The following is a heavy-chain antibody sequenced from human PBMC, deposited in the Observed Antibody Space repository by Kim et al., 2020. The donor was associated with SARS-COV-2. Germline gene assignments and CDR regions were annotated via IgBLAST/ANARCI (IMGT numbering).Heavy chain of an antibody. D-gene: IGHD3-10*01. V-gene: IGHV3-23*01. Sequence: ADPLKGRFTITRDNSKNPLYLQMTSLRAEDTAVYYCAKHPVLLWFGPFDYWGQGTLVTVSS. CDR3: AKHPVLLWFGPFDY. J-gene: IGHJ4*02.